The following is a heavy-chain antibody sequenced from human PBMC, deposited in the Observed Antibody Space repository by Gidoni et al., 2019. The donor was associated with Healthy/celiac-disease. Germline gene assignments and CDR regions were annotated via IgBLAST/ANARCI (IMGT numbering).Heavy chain of an antibody. CDR3: AKDNYDILTPADY. D-gene: IGHD3-9*01. J-gene: IGHJ4*02. Sequence: EVQLLESGGGLVQPGGSLRLSCAASGFTFSSYAMSWVRQAPGKGLEWVSAISGSGGSTYYADSVKGRFTISRDNSKNTRYMQMNSLRAEDTAGYYCAKDNYDILTPADYWGQGTLVTVSS. CDR1: GFTFSSYA. CDR2: ISGSGGST. V-gene: IGHV3-23*01.